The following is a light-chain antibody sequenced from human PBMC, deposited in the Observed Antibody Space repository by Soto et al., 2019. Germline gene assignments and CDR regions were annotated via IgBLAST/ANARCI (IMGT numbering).Light chain of an antibody. V-gene: IGKV1-33*01. J-gene: IGKJ5*01. CDR2: DAS. Sequence: DIQMTQSQSSLSASVGDIVTITFQASQNINNYLNWYQQKPGRAPKLLIYDASNLEAGVPSRFRGSGSGTDFTFTISRLQPEDIATYYCQQYENLPTFGQGTRLEIK. CDR1: QNINNY. CDR3: QQYENLPT.